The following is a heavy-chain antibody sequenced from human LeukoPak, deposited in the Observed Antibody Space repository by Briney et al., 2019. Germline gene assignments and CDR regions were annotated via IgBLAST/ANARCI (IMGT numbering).Heavy chain of an antibody. Sequence: GGSLRLSCAASGFTFSNYVMSWVRQAPGKGLEWVSGISGSGGSTNYADSVKGRFTISRDNSKNMLFLQINSLRGEDTAVYYCIAGGWSTDAFEMWGQGTTVTVSS. CDR2: ISGSGGST. V-gene: IGHV3-23*01. J-gene: IGHJ3*02. D-gene: IGHD6-19*01. CDR3: IAGGWSTDAFEM. CDR1: GFTFSNYV.